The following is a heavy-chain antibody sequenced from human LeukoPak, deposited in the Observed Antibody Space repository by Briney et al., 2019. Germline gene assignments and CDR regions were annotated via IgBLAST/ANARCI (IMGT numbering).Heavy chain of an antibody. J-gene: IGHJ4*02. CDR3: ARDCSGGSCYWGLDY. D-gene: IGHD2-15*01. V-gene: IGHV3-21*01. Sequence: PGGSLRLFGAASGFTFSSYSMNWVRQAPGKGLEWVSSISSSISYIHYADSVKGRFTISRDNAKKSLYLQMNSLRAEDTAVYYCARDCSGGSCYWGLDYWGQGTLVTVSS. CDR2: ISSSISYI. CDR1: GFTFSSYS.